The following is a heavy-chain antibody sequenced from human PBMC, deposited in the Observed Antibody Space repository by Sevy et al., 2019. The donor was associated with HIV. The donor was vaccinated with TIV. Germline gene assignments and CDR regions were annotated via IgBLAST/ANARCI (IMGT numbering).Heavy chain of an antibody. J-gene: IGHJ4*02. Sequence: GGSLRLSCAASGFAFSEFWMTWVRQAPGKGLEWVANIRQDGSVKYYVDSVKGRFTISRDNAKNSRYLQMSSLTVEDTAVYYCARQRGWICSHDVCSPYYSDSWGQGTLVTVSS. D-gene: IGHD5-12*01. CDR1: GFAFSEFW. CDR3: ARQRGWICSHDVCSPYYSDS. CDR2: IRQDGSVK. V-gene: IGHV3-7*01.